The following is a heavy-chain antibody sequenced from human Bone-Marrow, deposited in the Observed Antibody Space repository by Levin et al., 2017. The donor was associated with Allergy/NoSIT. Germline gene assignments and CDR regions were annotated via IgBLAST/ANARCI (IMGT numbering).Heavy chain of an antibody. Sequence: SQTLSLTCAVYGGSFSGYYWSWIRQPTGKGLEWIGEINHSGSTNYNPSLKSRVTISVDTSKNQFSLKLSSVTAADTAVYYCARENYYDSSGYYYFDYWGQGTLVTVSS. CDR3: ARENYYDSSGYYYFDY. V-gene: IGHV4-34*01. D-gene: IGHD3-22*01. J-gene: IGHJ4*02. CDR1: GGSFSGYY. CDR2: INHSGST.